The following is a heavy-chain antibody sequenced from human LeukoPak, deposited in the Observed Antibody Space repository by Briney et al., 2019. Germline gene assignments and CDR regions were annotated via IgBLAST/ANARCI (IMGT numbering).Heavy chain of an antibody. CDR2: IYYSGST. V-gene: IGHV4-59*01. Sequence: SETLSLTCTVSGVSISSYYWSWIRQPPGKGLEWIGYIYYSGSTNYNPSLKSRVTISVDTSKNQFSLKLSSVTAADTAVYYCARGSSFDPWGQGTLVTVSS. J-gene: IGHJ5*02. CDR1: GVSISSYY. CDR3: ARGSSFDP.